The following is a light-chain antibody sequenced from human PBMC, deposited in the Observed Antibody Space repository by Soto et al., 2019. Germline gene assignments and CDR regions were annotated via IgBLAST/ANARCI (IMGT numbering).Light chain of an antibody. Sequence: QSALTQPPSASGSPGQSVTISCTGASSDVGGYNFVYWYQHHPGNAPRLMIYDVTQRPSGVPDRFSGSKSGNTASLTVSGLQVDDEAYYYCSSYAGSSSPVAFGGGTKLTVL. CDR2: DVT. V-gene: IGLV2-8*01. J-gene: IGLJ2*01. CDR1: SSDVGGYNF. CDR3: SSYAGSSSPVA.